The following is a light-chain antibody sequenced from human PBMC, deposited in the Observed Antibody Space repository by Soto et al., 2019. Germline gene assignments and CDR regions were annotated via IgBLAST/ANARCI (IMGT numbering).Light chain of an antibody. CDR1: QSVSSSY. Sequence: EIVLTQSPGTLSLSPGERATLSSRASQSVSSSYLAWYQQKPGQAPRPLIYGASSRAIGIPDRFSGSGSGTDFTLTISRLEPADFAVYYCQQYGSSPWTFGQGTKVEIK. CDR3: QQYGSSPWT. J-gene: IGKJ1*01. CDR2: GAS. V-gene: IGKV3-20*01.